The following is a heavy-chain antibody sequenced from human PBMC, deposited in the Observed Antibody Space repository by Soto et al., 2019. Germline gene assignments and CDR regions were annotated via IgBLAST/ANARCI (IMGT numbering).Heavy chain of an antibody. CDR3: ARHRQYYDTSGYQQRYFDY. V-gene: IGHV4-39*01. CDR1: GGSISSSPYY. Sequence: SETLSLTCSVSGGSISSSPYYWGWIRQPPGKGLEWLGTIYYSGTTSYDPSLKSRVIISVDTSNNQLFLKLRSVTAADTAVYYCARHRQYYDTSGYQQRYFDYWGQGTQVTVSS. D-gene: IGHD3-22*01. J-gene: IGHJ4*02. CDR2: IYYSGTT.